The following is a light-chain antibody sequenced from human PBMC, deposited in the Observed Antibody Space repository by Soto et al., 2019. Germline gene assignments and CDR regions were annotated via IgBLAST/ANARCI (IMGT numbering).Light chain of an antibody. Sequence: EILLTQSPGTLSLSPGERATLSCRASQSVSSSYLAWYQQKPGQAPRLLIYGASSRATGIPDRFSGSGPGTDFTLTISRLEPEDFAVYYCQQYGSSRWTFGQGTKVDIK. CDR3: QQYGSSRWT. V-gene: IGKV3-20*01. CDR2: GAS. J-gene: IGKJ1*01. CDR1: QSVSSSY.